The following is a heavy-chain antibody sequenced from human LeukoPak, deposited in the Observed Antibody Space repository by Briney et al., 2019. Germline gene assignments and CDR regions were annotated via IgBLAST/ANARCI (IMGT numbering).Heavy chain of an antibody. CDR2: INPKSGGT. V-gene: IGHV1-2*02. Sequence: ASVKVSCKASGYTFTGCYMHWVRQAPGQGLEWMGWINPKSGGTDYPQNFQGRITMTRDTSISTAYMELSRLRSDDTAVYYCVPGTDSGYHCVETYFDYWGQGTLVTVSS. D-gene: IGHD5-12*01. CDR1: GYTFTGCY. CDR3: VPGTDSGYHCVETYFDY. J-gene: IGHJ4*02.